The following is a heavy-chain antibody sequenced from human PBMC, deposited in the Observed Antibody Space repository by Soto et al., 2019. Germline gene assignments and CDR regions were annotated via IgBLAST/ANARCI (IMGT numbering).Heavy chain of an antibody. V-gene: IGHV3-15*07. CDR2: SKSKTDGVTT. J-gene: IGHJ4*02. D-gene: IGHD3-16*02. Sequence: EVQLVESGGGLVKPGGSLRLSCAASGFTFSNAWMNWVRQAPGKGLEWVGRSKSKTDGVTTDYAPPVKGRFTISRDDSKNTLYLQMNSLKIEDKAVYYCSTDKLDYDYAWGSYRRGYWCQGTLVTVSS. CDR1: GFTFSNAW. CDR3: STDKLDYDYAWGSYRRGY.